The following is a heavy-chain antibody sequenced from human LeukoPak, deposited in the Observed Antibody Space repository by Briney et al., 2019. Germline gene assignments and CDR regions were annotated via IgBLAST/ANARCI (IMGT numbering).Heavy chain of an antibody. CDR2: IYYSGST. CDR1: GGSISGYY. Sequence: SETLSLTCTVSGGSISGYYWSWIRQPPGKGLEWIGYIYYSGSTNYNPSLKSRVTISVDTSKNQFSLKLSSVTAADTAVYYCARDAGYSYGPFDYWGQGTLVTVSS. J-gene: IGHJ4*02. V-gene: IGHV4-59*01. D-gene: IGHD5-18*01. CDR3: ARDAGYSYGPFDY.